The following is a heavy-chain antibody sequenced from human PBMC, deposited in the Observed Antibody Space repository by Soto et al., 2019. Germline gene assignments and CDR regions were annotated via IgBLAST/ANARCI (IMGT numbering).Heavy chain of an antibody. V-gene: IGHV3-74*01. Sequence: EVQLVESGGGLIQTGGSLRLSCAASGFTFTDYWMHWARQAPGKGLVWLSRIKADEITTSYADSVKGRFTIFRDNAKNTLYLQMNSLPAEDRAVYYCARGLYLDYGQDYWGRGTLVTVSS. D-gene: IGHD4-17*01. CDR1: GFTFTDYW. CDR2: IKADEITT. CDR3: ARGLYLDYGQDY. J-gene: IGHJ4*02.